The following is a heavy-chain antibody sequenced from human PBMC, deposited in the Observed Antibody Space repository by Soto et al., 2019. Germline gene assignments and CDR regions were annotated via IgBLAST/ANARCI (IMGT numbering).Heavy chain of an antibody. V-gene: IGHV1-2*02. D-gene: IGHD6-13*01. Sequence: QVQVVQSGPEVKKPGASVKVSCKASGYTLTDYYMHWVRQAPGQGLEWMGWINPNNGGTKSAQKFQDRVTMISDTSISTAYMELRRLTSDDTAVYYCARAGVAASGSGEYAMDVWGQGNTVIVSS. CDR1: GYTLTDYY. CDR3: ARAGVAASGSGEYAMDV. CDR2: INPNNGGT. J-gene: IGHJ6*02.